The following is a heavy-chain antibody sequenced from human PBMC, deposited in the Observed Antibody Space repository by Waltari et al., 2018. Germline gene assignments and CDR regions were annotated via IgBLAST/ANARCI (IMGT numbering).Heavy chain of an antibody. V-gene: IGHV4-59*01. Sequence: QVQLQESGPGLVKASETLSLTCTVSGGSINTYYWSWIRQPPGKGLEWIGFIYYSGSTNYNPSLNGRVTISIDTSKNQFSLNVSSLAAPDTAVYYWARALYSNYYRRYGMDVWRQGTTVTVSS. CDR1: GGSINTYY. D-gene: IGHD4-4*01. CDR3: ARALYSNYYRRYGMDV. J-gene: IGHJ6*02. CDR2: IYYSGST.